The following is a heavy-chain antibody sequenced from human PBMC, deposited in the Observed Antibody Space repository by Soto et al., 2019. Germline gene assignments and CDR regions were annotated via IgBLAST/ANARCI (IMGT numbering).Heavy chain of an antibody. D-gene: IGHD3-9*01. CDR1: GGTISSGGYS. CDR3: ARGHILTGYYMVTFDY. Sequence: PSETLSFTCAVSGGTISSGGYSWSWIRQPPGKGLEWIGYIYHSGSTYYNPSLKSRVTISVDRSKNQFSLKLSSVTAADTAVYYCARGHILTGYYMVTFDYWGQGTLVTVSS. CDR2: IYHSGST. J-gene: IGHJ4*02. V-gene: IGHV4-30-2*01.